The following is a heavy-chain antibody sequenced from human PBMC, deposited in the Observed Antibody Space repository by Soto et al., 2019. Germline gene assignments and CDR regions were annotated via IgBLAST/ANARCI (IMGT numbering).Heavy chain of an antibody. CDR1: GYTFTSYD. J-gene: IGHJ4*02. CDR3: ARGYCSSTSCPFDS. V-gene: IGHV1-8*01. D-gene: IGHD2-2*01. CDR2: MNPNSGNT. Sequence: QVQLVQSWAEVKKPGASVKVSCKASGYTFTSYDINWVRQATGQGLEWMGWMNPNSGNTGYAQKFQGRVTMTRNTSISTAYTELSNLRSEDTAVYYCARGYCSSTSCPFDSWGQGTLVTVSS.